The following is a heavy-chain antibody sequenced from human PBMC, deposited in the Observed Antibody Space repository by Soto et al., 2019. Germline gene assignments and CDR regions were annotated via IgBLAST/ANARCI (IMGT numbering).Heavy chain of an antibody. D-gene: IGHD2-15*01. CDR3: ARGWRWFDP. J-gene: IGHJ5*02. V-gene: IGHV4-59*01. CDR1: GGSISSYY. CDR2: IYYSGST. Sequence: SETLSLTCTVSGGSISSYYWSWIRQPPGKGLEWIGYIYYSGSTNYNPSLKSRVTISVDTSKNQFSLKLSSVTAADTAVYYCARGWRWFDPWGQGTLVTVSS.